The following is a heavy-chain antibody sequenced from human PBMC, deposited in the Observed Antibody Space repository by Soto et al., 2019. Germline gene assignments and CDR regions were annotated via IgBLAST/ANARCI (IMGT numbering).Heavy chain of an antibody. CDR2: ISGSGGST. Sequence: EVQLLESGGGLVQPGGSLRLSCAASGFTFSSYALSWVRQAPGKGLEWVSAISGSGGSTYYADSVKGRFTISRDNSKNTLYLQMNSLRAEDTAVYYCAKSVFPRTTVTYASLVDLWGRGTLVTVSS. V-gene: IGHV3-23*01. CDR1: GFTFSSYA. D-gene: IGHD4-17*01. CDR3: AKSVFPRTTVTYASLVDL. J-gene: IGHJ2*01.